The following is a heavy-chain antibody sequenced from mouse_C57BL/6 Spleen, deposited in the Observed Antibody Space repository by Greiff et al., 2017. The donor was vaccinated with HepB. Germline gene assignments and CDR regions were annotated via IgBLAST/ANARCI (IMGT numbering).Heavy chain of an antibody. CDR3: ARSNLYYSNPYWYFDV. J-gene: IGHJ1*03. Sequence: LQESGAELVKPGASVKISCKASGYAFSSYWMNWVKQRPGKGLEWIGQIYPGDGETNYNGKFKGKATLTADKSSSTAYMQLSSLTSEDSAVYFCARSNLYYSNPYWYFDVWGTGTTVTVSS. V-gene: IGHV1-80*01. CDR1: GYAFSSYW. D-gene: IGHD2-5*01. CDR2: IYPGDGET.